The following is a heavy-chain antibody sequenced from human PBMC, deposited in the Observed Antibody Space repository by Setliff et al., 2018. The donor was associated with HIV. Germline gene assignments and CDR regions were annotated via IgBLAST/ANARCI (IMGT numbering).Heavy chain of an antibody. V-gene: IGHV3-30*02. CDR3: ARNIEWEPYAFDI. Sequence: GGSLRLSCAASGFTFSSYGMHWVRQAPGKGLEWVAFIRYDGSNKYYADSVKGRFTISRDNSKNTLYLQMNSLRAEDTAVYYCARNIEWEPYAFDIWGQGTMVTVSS. CDR1: GFTFSSYG. J-gene: IGHJ3*02. D-gene: IGHD1-26*01. CDR2: IRYDGSNK.